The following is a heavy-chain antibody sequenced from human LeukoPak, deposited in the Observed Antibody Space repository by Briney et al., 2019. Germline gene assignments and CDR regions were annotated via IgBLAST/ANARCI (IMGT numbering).Heavy chain of an antibody. CDR2: IYSGGST. V-gene: IGHV3-53*01. CDR1: GFTVSSNY. D-gene: IGHD5-18*01. Sequence: GGSLRLSCAASGFTVSSNYMSWVRQAPGKGLEWVSVIYSGGSTYYADSVKGRFTISRDNSKNTLYLQMNRLRAEDTAVYYCARENTAMAYFDYWGQGTLVTVSS. J-gene: IGHJ4*02. CDR3: ARENTAMAYFDY.